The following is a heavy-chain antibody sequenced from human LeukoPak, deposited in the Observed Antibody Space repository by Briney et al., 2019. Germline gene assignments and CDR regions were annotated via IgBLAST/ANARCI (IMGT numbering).Heavy chain of an antibody. D-gene: IGHD6-13*01. CDR1: TFTFSSYW. CDR2: INSDGWST. V-gene: IGHV3-74*01. CDR3: ARGPSYTSSWYGLDS. J-gene: IGHJ4*02. Sequence: GGSLRLSCAASTFTFSSYWMHWVRQAPGKGLVWVSRINSDGWSTSYADSVKGRFTVSRDNAKNTLYLQRNSLRVEDTAVYYCARGPSYTSSWYGLDSWGQGTLVTVSS.